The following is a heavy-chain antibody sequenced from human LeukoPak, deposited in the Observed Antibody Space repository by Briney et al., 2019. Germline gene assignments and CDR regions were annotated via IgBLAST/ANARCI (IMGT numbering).Heavy chain of an antibody. V-gene: IGHV4-30-4*01. J-gene: IGHJ4*02. D-gene: IGHD3-10*01. CDR2: IYYSGST. CDR1: GGSISNGDYD. CDR3: ARESYGSGSYYPVNYFDY. Sequence: SETLSLTCTVSGGSISNGDYDWSWIRQPPGKGLEWIGYIYYSGSTYYNPSLKSRVTISVDTSKNQFSLKLSSVTAADTAVYYCARESYGSGSYYPVNYFDYWGQGTLVTVSS.